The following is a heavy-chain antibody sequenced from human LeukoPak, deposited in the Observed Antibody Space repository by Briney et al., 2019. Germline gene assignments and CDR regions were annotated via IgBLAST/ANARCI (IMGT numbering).Heavy chain of an antibody. V-gene: IGHV4-39*07. CDR1: GGSISSSSYY. CDR2: IYYSGST. J-gene: IGHJ3*02. Sequence: KPSETLSLTCTVSGGSISSSSYYWGWIRQPPGKGLEWIGSIYYSGSTYYNPSLKSRVTISVDTSKNQFSLKLSSVTAADTAVYYCAREMIYCSGGSCYQSDAFDIWGQGTMVTVSS. CDR3: AREMIYCSGGSCYQSDAFDI. D-gene: IGHD2-15*01.